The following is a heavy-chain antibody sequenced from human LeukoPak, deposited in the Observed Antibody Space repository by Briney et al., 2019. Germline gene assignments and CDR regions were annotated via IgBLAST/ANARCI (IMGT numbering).Heavy chain of an antibody. CDR2: INHSGST. CDR1: GGSISSYY. J-gene: IGHJ5*02. Sequence: SETLSLTCTVSGGSISSYYWSWIRQPPGKGLEWIGEINHSGSTNYNPSLKSRVTISVDTSTNQFSLKVSSVTAADTAMYYCARPVRGPWGQGTLVTVSS. CDR3: ARPVRGP. V-gene: IGHV4-34*01.